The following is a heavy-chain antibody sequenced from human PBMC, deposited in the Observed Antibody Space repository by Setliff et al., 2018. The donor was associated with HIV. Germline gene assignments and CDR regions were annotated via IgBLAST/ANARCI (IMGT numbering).Heavy chain of an antibody. Sequence: PSETLSLSCAASGFTFRDAWMSWVRQAPGKGLEWIGLIKNTGATQFAAPGKDRFTISRDVSKTTVYLQMSSLKTEDTALYFCAADLPSRGGGEFDYWGQGTQVTVSS. D-gene: IGHD3-10*01. CDR3: AADLPSRGGGEFDY. CDR2: IKNTGAT. CDR1: GFTFRDAW. J-gene: IGHJ4*02. V-gene: IGHV3-15*01.